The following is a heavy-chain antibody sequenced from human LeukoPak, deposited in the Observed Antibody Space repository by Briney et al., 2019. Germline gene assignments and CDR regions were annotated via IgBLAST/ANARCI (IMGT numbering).Heavy chain of an antibody. CDR3: ATLGYYYGSGSYHDY. J-gene: IGHJ4*02. V-gene: IGHV3-30*02. D-gene: IGHD3-10*01. CDR2: IRYDGSNK. Sequence: GGSLRLSCAASGFTFSSYGMHWVRQAPGKGLEWVAFIRYDGSNKYYADSVKGRFTISRDNSKNTLYLQMNSLRAEDTAVYYCATLGYYYGSGSYHDYWAQGTLVTVSS. CDR1: GFTFSSYG.